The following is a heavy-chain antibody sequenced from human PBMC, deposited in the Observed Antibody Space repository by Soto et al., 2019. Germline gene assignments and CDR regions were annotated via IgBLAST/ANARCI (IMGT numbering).Heavy chain of an antibody. J-gene: IGHJ4*02. CDR1: GGSISSSSYY. D-gene: IGHD2-8*01. CDR2: IYYSGST. Sequence: TLSLTCTVSGGSISSSSYYWGWIRQPPGKGLEWIGSIYYSGSTYYNPSLKSRVTISVDTSKNQFSLKLSSVTAADTAVYYCASLGYCTNGVCYDYWGQGTLVTVSS. V-gene: IGHV4-39*01. CDR3: ASLGYCTNGVCYDY.